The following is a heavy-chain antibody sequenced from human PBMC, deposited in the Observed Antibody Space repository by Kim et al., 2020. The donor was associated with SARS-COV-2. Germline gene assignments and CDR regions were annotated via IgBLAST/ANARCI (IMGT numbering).Heavy chain of an antibody. CDR3: ARVRSGGYNVLTGYWDYYHSALDV. J-gene: IGHJ6*02. D-gene: IGHD3-9*01. CDR2: VDQDGSEK. V-gene: IGHV3-7*01. CDR1: GFTFSHYW. Sequence: GGSLRLSCAASGFTFSHYWMSWVRQAPGKGLEWVANVDQDGSEKYYVDSVKGRFTVSRDNAKNSLYLQMNSLTAEDTAVYYCARVRSGGYNVLTGYWDYYHSALDVWGQGTTVTVSS.